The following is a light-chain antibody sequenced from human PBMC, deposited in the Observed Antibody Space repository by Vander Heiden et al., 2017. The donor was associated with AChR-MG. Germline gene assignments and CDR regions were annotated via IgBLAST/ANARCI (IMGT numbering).Light chain of an antibody. J-gene: IGLJ2*01. V-gene: IGLV2-14*01. CDR2: VVS. CDR3: GSVTTSSTLV. Sequence: QSALTQPASVTGSHGRSITISCTGTSSDLGGFDSCSWYPQHPSKVPKSIIYVVSSRPSGVATRFSGTTCDNTASLTISGRQDEDEDDYYCGSVTTSSTLVFGGGTKLTVL. CDR1: SSDLGGFDS.